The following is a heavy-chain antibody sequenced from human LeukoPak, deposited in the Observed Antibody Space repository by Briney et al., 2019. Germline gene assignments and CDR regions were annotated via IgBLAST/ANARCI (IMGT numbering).Heavy chain of an antibody. D-gene: IGHD2-15*01. J-gene: IGHJ5*02. CDR1: GGSISGYY. CDR3: ARHWSHSVAQFGRYYWFDP. V-gene: IGHV4-4*07. CDR2: VDTSGRT. Sequence: SETLSLTCTVSGGSISGYYWSWIRQPAGKGLEWIGHVDTSGRTNYNSSLMSRVTMSVDTSKNQFSLRLTSVTAADTAVYYCARHWSHSVAQFGRYYWFDPWGQGTLDTVSS.